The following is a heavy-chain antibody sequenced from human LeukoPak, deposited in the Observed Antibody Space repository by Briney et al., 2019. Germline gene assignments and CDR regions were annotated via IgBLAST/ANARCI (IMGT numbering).Heavy chain of an antibody. Sequence: GGPLRLSWAGYGFTFNYFAIHCVRQAPGKGLEWVAVTSFDGTNKYYADSVRGRFTISRDNSNKTVYLQMNSLGADDTAVYYCARDPIYDSGSHSTSQGMDVWGQGTTVTVSS. CDR3: ARDPIYDSGSHSTSQGMDV. CDR2: TSFDGTNK. J-gene: IGHJ6*01. V-gene: IGHV3-30-3*01. CDR1: GFTFNYFA. D-gene: IGHD3-10*01.